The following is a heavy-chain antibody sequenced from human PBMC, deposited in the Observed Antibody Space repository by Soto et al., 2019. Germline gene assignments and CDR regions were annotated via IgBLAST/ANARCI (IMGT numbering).Heavy chain of an antibody. V-gene: IGHV3-30-3*01. D-gene: IGHD1-26*01. CDR3: AREPVGPDYAMDV. Sequence: PGGSLRLSCAASGFTFSTYSMHWVRQAPGKGLEWVAVISYDGNNKYYADSVKGRFTISRDKSKNTLHLQMDSLRAEDTALYYCAREPVGPDYAMDVWGQGTMVTVSS. CDR2: ISYDGNNK. CDR1: GFTFSTYS. J-gene: IGHJ6*02.